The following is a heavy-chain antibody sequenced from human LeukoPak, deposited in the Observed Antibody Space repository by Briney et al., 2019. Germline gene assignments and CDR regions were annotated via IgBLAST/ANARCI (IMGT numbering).Heavy chain of an antibody. V-gene: IGHV1-69*06. CDR3: AIAVGGNNIWFES. J-gene: IGHJ5*01. Sequence: SVKVSCKASGGTFSSYAISWVRQAPGQGLEWMGGIIPIFGTANYAQKFQGRVTITADISTRTAYLELNTLRPEDTAIHYCAIAVGGNNIWFESWGQGTLVTVSS. D-gene: IGHD1-26*01. CDR2: IIPIFGTA. CDR1: GGTFSSYA.